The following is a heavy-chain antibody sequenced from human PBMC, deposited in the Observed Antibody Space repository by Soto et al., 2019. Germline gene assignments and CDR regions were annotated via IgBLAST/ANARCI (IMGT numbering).Heavy chain of an antibody. V-gene: IGHV3-73*01. D-gene: IGHD3-16*01. CDR2: IRSKGHNYAT. CDR3: TRDLFSYDYSGILWFDP. CDR1: GFAFSGSA. J-gene: IGHJ5*02. Sequence: GGSLRLSCAASGFAFSGSAMYWVRQASGKGPEWLGRIRSKGHNYATEYAASVKGRFTISRDDSKNTAYLQMNSLQTEDTAVYYCTRDLFSYDYSGILWFDPWGQGTLVTVSS.